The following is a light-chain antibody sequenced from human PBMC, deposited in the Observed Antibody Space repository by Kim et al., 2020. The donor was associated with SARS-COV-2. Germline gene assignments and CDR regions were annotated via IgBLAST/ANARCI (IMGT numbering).Light chain of an antibody. V-gene: IGLV3-9*01. Sequence: SYELTQPLSVSVALGQTARITCGGNNIVTKNVHWYQQKPGQAPVLVMYSDTNRPSGIPERFSGSNSGNTATLTISRAQAGDEADYYCQVWDSSTWVFGGG. CDR3: QVWDSSTWV. J-gene: IGLJ3*02. CDR1: NIVTKN. CDR2: SDT.